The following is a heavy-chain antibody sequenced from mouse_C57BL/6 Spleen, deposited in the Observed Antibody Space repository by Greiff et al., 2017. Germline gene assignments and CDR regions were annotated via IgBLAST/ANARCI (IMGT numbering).Heavy chain of an antibody. Sequence: VQLVESGAELVRPGASVKLSCKASGYTFTDYYIHWVKQRPGQGLEWIARIYPGSGNTYYNQKFKGQATLTAEKSSSTAYMQLSSLPSEDSAVYFCARTGYGSPDAMDYWGQGTSVTVSS. V-gene: IGHV1-76*01. J-gene: IGHJ4*01. CDR2: IYPGSGNT. CDR3: ARTGYGSPDAMDY. D-gene: IGHD2-10*02. CDR1: GYTFTDYY.